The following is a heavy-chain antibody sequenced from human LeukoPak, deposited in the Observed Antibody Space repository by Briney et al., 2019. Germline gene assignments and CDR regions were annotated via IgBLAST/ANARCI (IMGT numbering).Heavy chain of an antibody. V-gene: IGHV3-23*01. Sequence: GGSLRLSCAASGFTFSSYAMSWVRQAPGKGPEWVSAISGSGGSTYYADSVKGRFTISRDNSKNTLYLQMNSLRAEDTAVYYCAKDRITMIVVVITAFDYWGQGTLVTVSS. J-gene: IGHJ4*02. CDR1: GFTFSSYA. D-gene: IGHD3-22*01. CDR3: AKDRITMIVVVITAFDY. CDR2: ISGSGGST.